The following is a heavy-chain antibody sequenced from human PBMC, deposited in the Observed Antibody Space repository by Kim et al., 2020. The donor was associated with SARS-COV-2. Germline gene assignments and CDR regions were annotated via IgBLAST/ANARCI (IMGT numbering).Heavy chain of an antibody. Sequence: YIYYADSVKGRFTISRDNAKNSLYLQMNSLRAEDTAVYYCARGAAAAASSWGQGTLVTVSS. J-gene: IGHJ4*02. D-gene: IGHD6-13*01. CDR3: ARGAAAAASS. V-gene: IGHV3-21*01. CDR2: YI.